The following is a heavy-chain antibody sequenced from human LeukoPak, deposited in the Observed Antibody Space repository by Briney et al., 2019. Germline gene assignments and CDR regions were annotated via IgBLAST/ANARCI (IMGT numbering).Heavy chain of an antibody. Sequence: GGSLRLSCAASGFTFSSYAMSWVRRAPGKGLEWVSAISGSGGSTYYADSVKGRFTISRDNSKNTLYLQMNSLRAEDTAVYYCAKDSTIAPAGNYFDYWGQGTLVTVSS. D-gene: IGHD3-10*01. CDR1: GFTFSSYA. V-gene: IGHV3-23*01. CDR2: ISGSGGST. CDR3: AKDSTIAPAGNYFDY. J-gene: IGHJ4*02.